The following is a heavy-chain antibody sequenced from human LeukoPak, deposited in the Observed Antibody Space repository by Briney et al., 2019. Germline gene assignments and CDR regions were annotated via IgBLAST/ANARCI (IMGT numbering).Heavy chain of an antibody. V-gene: IGHV3-66*01. Sequence: GGSLRLSCAASGFPVSSNYMSWVRQAPGKGLEWVSHIYAAGNTFYADSVKGRFSISRDDSKNTLYLQMNSLRAEDTAVYYCARLPAGFHWGQGTLVTVSS. J-gene: IGHJ4*02. CDR1: GFPVSSNY. CDR2: IYAAGNT. CDR3: ARLPAGFH. D-gene: IGHD2-2*01.